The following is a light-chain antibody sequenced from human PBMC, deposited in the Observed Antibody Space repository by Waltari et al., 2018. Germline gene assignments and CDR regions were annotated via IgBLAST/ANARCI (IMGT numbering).Light chain of an antibody. CDR3: LLSYSGARV. Sequence: QAVVPQEPSLTVSPGGTVTLTCGSSTGPGTSGHYPYLFQQKSGQAPRTLISDTSNTHSWTPARFSGSLLGGKAALTLSGAQPEDEAEYYCLLSYSGARVFGGGTKLTVL. CDR2: DTS. V-gene: IGLV7-46*01. J-gene: IGLJ2*01. CDR1: TGPGTSGHY.